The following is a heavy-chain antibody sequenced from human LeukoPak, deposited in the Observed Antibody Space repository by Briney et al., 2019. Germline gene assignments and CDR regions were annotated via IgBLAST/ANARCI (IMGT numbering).Heavy chain of an antibody. CDR3: ARDRGRYCSSTSCYGDPYFDY. D-gene: IGHD2-2*01. CDR1: VGTFSSYA. CDR2: IIPIFGTA. J-gene: IGHJ4*02. V-gene: IGHV1-69*05. Sequence: ASVKVSCKASVGTFSSYAISWVRQAPGQGLEWMGGIIPIFGTANYAQKFQGRVTITTDESTSTAYMELSSLRSEDTAVYYCARDRGRYCSSTSCYGDPYFDYWGQGTLVTVSS.